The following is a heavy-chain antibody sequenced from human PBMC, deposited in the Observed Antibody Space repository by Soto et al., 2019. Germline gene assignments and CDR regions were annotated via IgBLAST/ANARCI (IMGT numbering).Heavy chain of an antibody. CDR1: GGTFSSYA. J-gene: IGHJ6*02. Sequence: GASVKVSCKASGGTFSSYAISWVRQAPGQGLEWMGGIIPIFGTANYAQKFQGRVTITADESTSTAYMELSSLRSEDTAVYYCASSSVLGIAAAGPYWDYYYYGMDVWGQGTTVTVSS. D-gene: IGHD6-13*01. CDR3: ASSSVLGIAAAGPYWDYYYYGMDV. CDR2: IIPIFGTA. V-gene: IGHV1-69*13.